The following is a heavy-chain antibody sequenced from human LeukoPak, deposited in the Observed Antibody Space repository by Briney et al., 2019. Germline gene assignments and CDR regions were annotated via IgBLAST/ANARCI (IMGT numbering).Heavy chain of an antibody. CDR2: IIPIFGTA. V-gene: IGHV1-69*06. CDR3: ARAGYCSGGSCYPLFDY. D-gene: IGHD2-15*01. Sequence: ASVKVSCKASGGTFSSYAISWVRQAPGQGLEWMGGIIPIFGTANYAQKFQGRVTITADKSTSTAYMELSSLRSEDTAVYYCARAGYCSGGSCYPLFDYWGQGTLVTVSS. J-gene: IGHJ4*02. CDR1: GGTFSSYA.